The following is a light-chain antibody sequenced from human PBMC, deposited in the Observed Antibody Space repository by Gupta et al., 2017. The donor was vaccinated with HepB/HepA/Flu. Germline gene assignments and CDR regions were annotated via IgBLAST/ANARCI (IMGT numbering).Light chain of an antibody. CDR1: SSDVGGYNY. J-gene: IGLJ1*01. CDR3: SSYTSSSTSYV. Sequence: QSALTQPPSVSGSPGQSITISCTSTSSDVGGYNYVSWYQQHPGKAPKVIIYNVSNRPPGVSNRFSGSKSGNTASLTISGLQAEDEADYYCSSYTSSSTSYVFGTGTKVTVL. CDR2: NVS. V-gene: IGLV2-14*01.